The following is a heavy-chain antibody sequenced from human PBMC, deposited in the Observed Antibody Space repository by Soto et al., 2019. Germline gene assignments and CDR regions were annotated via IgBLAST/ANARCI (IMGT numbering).Heavy chain of an antibody. V-gene: IGHV3-23*01. CDR1: GFTFSSYA. CDR2: ISSTGDST. CDR3: AKSMTGTNSPFDY. Sequence: PGGSLRLSCAASGFTFSSYAMSWVRQAPGKGLEWVSDISSTGDSTYYADSVKGRFTISRDNSKNTLYLQMNSLRAEDTAVFYCAKSMTGTNSPFDYWGQGTLVTVSS. J-gene: IGHJ4*02. D-gene: IGHD1-7*01.